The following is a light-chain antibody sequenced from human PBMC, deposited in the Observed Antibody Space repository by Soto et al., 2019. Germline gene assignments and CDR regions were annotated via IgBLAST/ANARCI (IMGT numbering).Light chain of an antibody. CDR1: QSISSY. V-gene: IGKV1-39*01. CDR2: AAS. CDR3: QQSYSTPNT. J-gene: IGKJ2*01. Sequence: DIQMTQSPSSLSASVGDRVTITCRASQSISSYLNCYQQKPGKAPKLLIYAASSLQSGVPSRFSGSGSGTDFTLTISSLQPEDFATYDCQQSYSTPNTFGQGTKQEIK.